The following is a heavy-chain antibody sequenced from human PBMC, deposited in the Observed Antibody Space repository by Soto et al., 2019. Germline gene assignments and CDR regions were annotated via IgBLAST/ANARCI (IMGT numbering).Heavy chain of an antibody. J-gene: IGHJ3*02. Sequence: PGGSLRLSCAASGFIFSSYAMNWVRQAPGKGLEWVSAVSGSGGSTYYADSVKGRFTISRDNSKNTLYLQVNSLRADDTAVYYWAKDYNWKPDAFDIWGQGTMVTVSS. V-gene: IGHV3-23*01. D-gene: IGHD1-20*01. CDR3: AKDYNWKPDAFDI. CDR2: VSGSGGST. CDR1: GFIFSSYA.